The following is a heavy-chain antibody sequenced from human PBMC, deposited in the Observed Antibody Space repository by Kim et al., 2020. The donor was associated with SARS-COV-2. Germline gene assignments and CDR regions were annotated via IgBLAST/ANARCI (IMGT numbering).Heavy chain of an antibody. V-gene: IGHV3-30-3*01. D-gene: IGHD6-25*01. CDR3: ARDFRVQRHVHFYYYYG. Sequence: GGSLRLSCAASGFTFSSYAMHWVRQAPGKGLEWVAVISYDGSNKYYADSVKGRFTISRDNSKNTLYLQMNSLRAEDTAVYYCARDFRVQRHVHFYYYYG. CDR2: ISYDGSNK. CDR1: GFTFSSYA. J-gene: IGHJ6*01.